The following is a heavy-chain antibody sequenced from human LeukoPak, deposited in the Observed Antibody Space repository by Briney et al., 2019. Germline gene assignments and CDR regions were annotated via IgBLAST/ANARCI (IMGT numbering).Heavy chain of an antibody. CDR3: ARGPRAGSYYLH. CDR2: IYPSGNT. D-gene: IGHD1-26*01. CDR1: RGSTSTYY. V-gene: IGHV4-4*07. Sequence: SETLSLTCTVSRGSTSTYYWSWIRQPAGKGLEWIGRIYPSGNTNFNPSLMSRVTMSIDTSKNQFSLKLSSVTAADTAVYYCARGPRAGSYYLHWGQGTLVTVSS. J-gene: IGHJ4*02.